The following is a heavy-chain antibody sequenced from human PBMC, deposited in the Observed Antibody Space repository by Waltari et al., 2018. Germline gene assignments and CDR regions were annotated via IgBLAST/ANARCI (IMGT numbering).Heavy chain of an antibody. Sequence: DVQLVESGGGLVQPGGSLRLSCAASGLTFSNYWMHWVRQAPGKGLVWVARIKMDGSTTDYADSVKGRFTISRDNAKNTVSLQMNSLRSEDTAVYYCTKVGILSGYNYGIDVWGQGTTVTVSS. CDR1: GLTFSNYW. V-gene: IGHV3-74*01. J-gene: IGHJ6*02. D-gene: IGHD3-9*01. CDR3: TKVGILSGYNYGIDV. CDR2: IKMDGSTT.